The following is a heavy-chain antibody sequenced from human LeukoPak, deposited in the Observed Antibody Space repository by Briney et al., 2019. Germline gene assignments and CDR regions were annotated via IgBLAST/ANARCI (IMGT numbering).Heavy chain of an antibody. Sequence: GGSLRLSCAASGFTFSDYIMNWVRQAPGKGLEWVSSISSSSSYIYYADSMKGRFTISRDNAKNSLYLQMNSLRAEDTAVYYCARDLSSSGWYYFDYWGQGTLVTVSS. D-gene: IGHD6-19*01. V-gene: IGHV3-21*01. J-gene: IGHJ4*02. CDR3: ARDLSSSGWYYFDY. CDR1: GFTFSDYI. CDR2: ISSSSSYI.